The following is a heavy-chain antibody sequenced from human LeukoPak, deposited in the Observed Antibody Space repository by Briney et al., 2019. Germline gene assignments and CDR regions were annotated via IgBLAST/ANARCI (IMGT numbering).Heavy chain of an antibody. D-gene: IGHD3-22*01. CDR3: ARLPYYYDSSGYPNFDY. Sequence: GESLKISCKGSGYSFTSYWIGWVRQMPGKGLEWMGIIYPGDSDTRYSPSFQGQVTISADKSISTAYLQWSSLKVSDTAMYYCARLPYYYDSSGYPNFDYWGQGTLVTVSS. V-gene: IGHV5-51*01. J-gene: IGHJ4*02. CDR1: GYSFTSYW. CDR2: IYPGDSDT.